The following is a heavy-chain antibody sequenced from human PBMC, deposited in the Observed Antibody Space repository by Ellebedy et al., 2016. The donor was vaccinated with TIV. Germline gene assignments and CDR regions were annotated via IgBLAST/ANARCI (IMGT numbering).Heavy chain of an antibody. D-gene: IGHD3-22*01. CDR2: ISSSGSTT. CDR3: ARGALSSGNKVR. J-gene: IGHJ4*02. CDR1: GFTFSNYY. Sequence: GESLKISXAASGFTFSNYYMSWIRQAPGKGLEWVSYISSSGSTTYYVDSVKGRFTMSRDNAKNSLYLQMNSLRVEDTAVYYCARGALSSGNKVRWGQGTLVTVSS. V-gene: IGHV3-11*01.